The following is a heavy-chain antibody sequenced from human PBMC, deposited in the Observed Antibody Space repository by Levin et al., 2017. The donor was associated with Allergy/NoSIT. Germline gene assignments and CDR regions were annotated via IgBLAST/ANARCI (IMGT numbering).Heavy chain of an antibody. D-gene: IGHD6-13*01. CDR2: TSSTSVYI. V-gene: IGHV3-21*01. CDR3: VRDASAGQQRAGWFDP. Sequence: RAGGSLRLSCAASGFSFSTYSMNWVRQDPGKGLEWVASTSSTSVYIYYAASVKGRFTISRDNAKNSLYLQMNSLRDEDTAVYYCVRDASAGQQRAGWFDPWGQGTLVTVSS. CDR1: GFSFSTYS. J-gene: IGHJ5*02.